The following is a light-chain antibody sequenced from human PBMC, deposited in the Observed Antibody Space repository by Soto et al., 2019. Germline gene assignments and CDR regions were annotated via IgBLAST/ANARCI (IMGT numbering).Light chain of an antibody. CDR2: AAS. Sequence: EIVLTQTPGTLSLSPGERATLSCRASQSVSSSYLAWYQQKPGQAPRILIYAASSRATGIPDRFSGSGSGTDFLLTINNLQPEDFAPYYCPQASTFPQTFGQGTNVDIK. CDR1: QSVSSSY. V-gene: IGKV3-20*01. CDR3: PQASTFPQT. J-gene: IGKJ1*01.